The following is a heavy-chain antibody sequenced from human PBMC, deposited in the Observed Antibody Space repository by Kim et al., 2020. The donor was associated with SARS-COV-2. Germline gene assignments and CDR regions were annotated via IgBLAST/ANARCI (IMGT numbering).Heavy chain of an antibody. CDR1: GDIVSGNTII. Sequence: SQTLSLTCAISGDIVSGNTIIWNWIRQSPSRGLEWLGRTYYRSTWHYEYAESVKSRITISPDTSKNQFSLHLNSVTPEDTAAYYCARDYPGGSLNYWGQG. CDR2: TYYRSTWHY. V-gene: IGHV6-1*01. CDR3: ARDYPGGSLNY. D-gene: IGHD2-15*01. J-gene: IGHJ4*02.